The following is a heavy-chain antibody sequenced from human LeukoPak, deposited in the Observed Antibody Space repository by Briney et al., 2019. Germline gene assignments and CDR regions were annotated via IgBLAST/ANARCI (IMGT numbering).Heavy chain of an antibody. CDR2: IYSGGTT. D-gene: IGHD6-13*01. CDR1: GFTFSSNS. V-gene: IGHV3-53*01. CDR3: ARGSGYSTSWYDY. Sequence: PGGSLRLSWATSGFTFSSNSMSWVRKAPGKGLEWVSFIYSGGTTYYADSVKGRFTISRDNSKNTLYLQMNSLRAEDTAVYYCARGSGYSTSWYDYWGQGTLVTVSS. J-gene: IGHJ4*02.